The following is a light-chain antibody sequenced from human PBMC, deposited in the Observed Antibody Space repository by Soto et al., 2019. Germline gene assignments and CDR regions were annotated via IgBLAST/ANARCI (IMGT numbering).Light chain of an antibody. CDR3: SSYTSTPGL. Sequence: QSALTQPASVSGSPGQSITISCTGTSSDVGGYNYVSWYQQHPGKAPKLMIYDVSNRPSGVSNRFSGSKSGNTASLTISGLQAEGESDYYCSSYTSTPGLFGGGTKLTV. J-gene: IGLJ2*01. CDR1: SSDVGGYNY. CDR2: DVS. V-gene: IGLV2-14*01.